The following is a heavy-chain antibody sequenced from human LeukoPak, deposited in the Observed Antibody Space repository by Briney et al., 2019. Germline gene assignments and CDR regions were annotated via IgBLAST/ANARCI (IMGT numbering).Heavy chain of an antibody. CDR1: GGSISSYY. D-gene: IGHD5-12*01. J-gene: IGHJ3*02. CDR3: ARHWLDAFDI. V-gene: IGHV4-59*08. Sequence: PSETLSLTCTVSGGSISSYYWSWIRQPPGKGLEWIGYIYYSGSTNYNPSLKSRVTISVDTSKNQFSLKLSSVTAADTAVYYCARHWLDAFDIWGQGTMVTVSS. CDR2: IYYSGST.